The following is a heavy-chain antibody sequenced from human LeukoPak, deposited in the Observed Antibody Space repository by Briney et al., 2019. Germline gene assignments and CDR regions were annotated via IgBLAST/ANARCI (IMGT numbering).Heavy chain of an antibody. V-gene: IGHV4-31*03. Sequence: PSETLSLTCPVSGGSISSGIYYWSWIRHHPEKGLEWIGYIYHTGSPYQNPSLKSRATLSVDTSQNQFSLRLNSVTAADTAVYYCARGGHFDLLEYAFDIWGQGTMVTVSS. CDR3: ARGGHFDLLEYAFDI. CDR2: IYHTGSP. CDR1: GGSISSGIYY. J-gene: IGHJ3*02. D-gene: IGHD3-9*01.